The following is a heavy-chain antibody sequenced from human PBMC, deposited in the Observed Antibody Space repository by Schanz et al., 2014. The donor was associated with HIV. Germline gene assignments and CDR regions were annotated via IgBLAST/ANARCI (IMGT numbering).Heavy chain of an antibody. D-gene: IGHD1-26*01. V-gene: IGHV1-18*01. CDR3: KRQGRVTMTTDTSTSTAYMELRSLRSDDTAVYYCARGRSSAWYDY. J-gene: IGHJ4*02. CDR1: GYTFSSYG. Sequence: QVQLVQSGAEVKKPGASVKVSCKASGYTFSSYGISWVRQAPRQGLEWMGWISAYNGDTNYAQKLQGRVTMTTDTPNQAPGGRAGISAYKGATNDAQKRQGRVTMTTDTSTSTAYMELRSLRSDDTAVYYCARGRSSAWYDYWGPGTLVTVSS. CDR2: ISAYNGDT.